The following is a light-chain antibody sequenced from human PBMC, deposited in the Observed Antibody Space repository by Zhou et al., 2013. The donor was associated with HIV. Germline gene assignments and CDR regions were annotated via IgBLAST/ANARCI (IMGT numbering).Light chain of an antibody. CDR2: LGS. CDR3: MQGLHTPRT. CDR1: QSLLHSNGYNY. V-gene: IGKV2-28*01. Sequence: DVVMTQSPLSLSVTPGEPASISCRSSQSLLHSNGYNYLDWYLQKPGQSPQLLIYLGSNRASGVPDRFSGTGSGTDFTLKISRVEAEDVGVYYCMQGLHTPRTFGPRDQRWKS. J-gene: IGKJ1*01.